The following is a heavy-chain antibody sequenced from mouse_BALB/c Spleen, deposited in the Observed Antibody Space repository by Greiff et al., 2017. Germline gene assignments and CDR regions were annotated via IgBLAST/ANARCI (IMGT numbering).Heavy chain of an antibody. CDR3: ARLGGAYDYDRYFDV. CDR2: ISTYYGNT. Sequence: QVQLQQSGPELVRPGVSVKISCKGSSYTFTDYAMHWVKQSHAKSLEWIGVISTYYGNTNYNQKFKGKATLTVDKSSSTAYMQLKSLTSEDSAVYYCARLGGAYDYDRYFDVWGAGTTVTVSS. D-gene: IGHD2-4*01. CDR1: SYTFTDYA. J-gene: IGHJ1*01. V-gene: IGHV1-67*01.